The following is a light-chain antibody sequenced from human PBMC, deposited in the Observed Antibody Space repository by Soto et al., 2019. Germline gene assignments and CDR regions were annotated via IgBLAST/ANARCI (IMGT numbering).Light chain of an antibody. J-gene: IGKJ1*01. CDR2: GAS. CDR1: QSVSSSY. Sequence: EIVLTQSPGTLSLSPGERATLSCRASQSVSSSYLAWYQQKPGQAPRLLIYGASSRATGIPDRFSGSRSETDFTLTISKLEPEDFAVYYCKQYGSSSWTFGQGTKVDI. CDR3: KQYGSSSWT. V-gene: IGKV3-20*01.